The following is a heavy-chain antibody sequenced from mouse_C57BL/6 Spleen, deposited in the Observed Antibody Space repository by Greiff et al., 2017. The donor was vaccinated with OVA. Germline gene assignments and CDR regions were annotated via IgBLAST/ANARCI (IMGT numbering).Heavy chain of an antibody. CDR1: GYSFTDYN. CDR2: INPNYGTT. CDR3: AREEHYGSSHFDY. D-gene: IGHD1-1*01. Sequence: EVKLVESGPELVKPGASVKISCKASGYSFTDYNMNWVKQSNGKSLEWIGVINPNYGTTSYNQKFKGKATLTVDQSSSTAYMQRNSLTSEDSAVYYCAREEHYGSSHFDYWGQGTTLTVSS. J-gene: IGHJ2*01. V-gene: IGHV1-39*01.